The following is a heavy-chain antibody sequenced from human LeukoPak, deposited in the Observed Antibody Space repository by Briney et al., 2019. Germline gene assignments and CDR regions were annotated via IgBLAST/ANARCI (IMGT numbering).Heavy chain of an antibody. CDR3: AKTKGYTFDY. D-gene: IGHD5-18*01. Sequence: GGSLRLSFAASGFTFSDYGMHWVRQAPGKGLEWVAFIRYDGSNEYYADSVKGRFTISRDNSKYTLFVQMNSLRAEDTAVYHCAKTKGYTFDYWGQGTLVTVSA. J-gene: IGHJ4*02. V-gene: IGHV3-30*02. CDR2: IRYDGSNE. CDR1: GFTFSDYG.